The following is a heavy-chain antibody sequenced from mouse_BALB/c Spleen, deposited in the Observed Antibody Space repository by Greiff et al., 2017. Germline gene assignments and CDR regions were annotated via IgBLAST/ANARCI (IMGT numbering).Heavy chain of an antibody. V-gene: IGHV1-14*01. CDR1: GYTFTSYV. Sequence: EVQLQQSGPELVKPGASVKIPCKASGYTFTSYVMHWVKQKPGQGLEWIGYINPYNDGTKYNEKFKGKATLTSDKSSSTAYMELSSLTSEDSAVYYCAREDYYGSSPFAYWGQGTLVTVSA. CDR3: AREDYYGSSPFAY. J-gene: IGHJ3*01. CDR2: INPYNDGT. D-gene: IGHD1-1*01.